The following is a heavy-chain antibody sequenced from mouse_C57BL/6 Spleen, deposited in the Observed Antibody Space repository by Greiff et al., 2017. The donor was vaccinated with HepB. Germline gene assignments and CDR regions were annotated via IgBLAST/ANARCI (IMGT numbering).Heavy chain of an antibody. J-gene: IGHJ4*01. V-gene: IGHV3-6*01. D-gene: IGHD1-1*01. Sequence: EVKLEESGPGLVKPSQSLSLTCSVTGYSITSGYYWNWIRQFPGNKLEWMGYISYDGSNNYNPSLKNRISITRDTSKNQFFLKLNSVTTEDTATYYCARDYYGSSYVNYYAMDYWGQGTSVTVSS. CDR3: ARDYYGSSYVNYYAMDY. CDR2: ISYDGSN. CDR1: GYSITSGYY.